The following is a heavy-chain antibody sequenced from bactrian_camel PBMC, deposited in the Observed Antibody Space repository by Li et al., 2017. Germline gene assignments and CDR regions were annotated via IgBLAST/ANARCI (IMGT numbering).Heavy chain of an antibody. D-gene: IGHD5*01. V-gene: IGHV3S40*01. CDR1: GYAYSDGYC. J-gene: IGHJ4*01. CDR2: IYTGGGST. Sequence: VQLVESGGESVQAGGSLRLSCVVSGYAYSDGYCLGWFRQAPGKEREGVAVIYTGGGSTYYADSVKGRFTISQDNAENTVYLQMNSLKPEDTAMYYCAARQPCRVWLGYEDPGEYNIWGQGTQVTVS. CDR3: AARQPCRVWLGYEDPGEYNI.